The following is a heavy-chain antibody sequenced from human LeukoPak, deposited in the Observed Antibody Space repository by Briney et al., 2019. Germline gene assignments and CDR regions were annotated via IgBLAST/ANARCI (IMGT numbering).Heavy chain of an antibody. CDR1: GFTFSSYG. Sequence: QAGGSLRLSCAASGFTFSSYGMSWVRQAPGKGLEWVSAISGSGGSTYYADSVKGRFTISRDNSKNTLYLQMNSLRAEDTAVYYCAKDRPLYYYDSSGFFDYWGQGTLVTVSS. D-gene: IGHD3-22*01. V-gene: IGHV3-23*01. J-gene: IGHJ4*02. CDR2: ISGSGGST. CDR3: AKDRPLYYYDSSGFFDY.